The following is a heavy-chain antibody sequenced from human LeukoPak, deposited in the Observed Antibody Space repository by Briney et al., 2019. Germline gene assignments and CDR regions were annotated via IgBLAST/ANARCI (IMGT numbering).Heavy chain of an antibody. CDR1: GFTFSSYG. J-gene: IGHJ4*02. V-gene: IGHV3-33*01. CDR3: AGWTTMVRGAIGY. Sequence: GGSLRLSCAASGFTFSSYGMHWVRQAPGKGLEWVAVIWYDGSNKYYADSVKGRFTISRDNSKNTLYLQMNSLRAEDTAVYYCAGWTTMVRGAIGYWGQGTLVTVSS. CDR2: IWYDGSNK. D-gene: IGHD3-10*01.